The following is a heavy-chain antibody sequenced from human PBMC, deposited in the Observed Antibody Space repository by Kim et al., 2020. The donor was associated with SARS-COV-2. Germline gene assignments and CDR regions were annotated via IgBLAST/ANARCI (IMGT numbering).Heavy chain of an antibody. D-gene: IGHD3-10*01. CDR3: ARVNGSGFGEETDTSPYYYYYMDV. Sequence: SETLSLTCTVSGGSISSYYWSWIRQPPGKGLEWIGYIYYSGSTNYNPSLKSRVTISVDTSKNQFSLKLSSVTAADTAVYYCARVNGSGFGEETDTSPYYYYYMDVWGKGTTVTVSS. J-gene: IGHJ6*03. CDR2: IYYSGST. CDR1: GGSISSYY. V-gene: IGHV4-59*01.